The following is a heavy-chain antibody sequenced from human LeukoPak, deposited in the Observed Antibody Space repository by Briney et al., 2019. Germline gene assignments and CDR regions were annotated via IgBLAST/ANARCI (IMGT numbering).Heavy chain of an antibody. D-gene: IGHD3-10*01. J-gene: IGHJ5*02. CDR2: IYYSGST. CDR1: GGSISSSSYY. CDR3: ARVRTLWFGELNNWFDP. Sequence: SETLSLTCTVSGGSISSSSYYWGWIRQPPGKGLEWIGSIYYSGSTYYNPSLKSRVTISVDTSKNQFSLKLSSVPAADTAVYYCARVRTLWFGELNNWFDPWGQGTLVTVSS. V-gene: IGHV4-39*07.